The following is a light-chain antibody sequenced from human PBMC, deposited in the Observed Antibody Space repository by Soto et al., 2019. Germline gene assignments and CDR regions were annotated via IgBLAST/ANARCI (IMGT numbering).Light chain of an antibody. CDR1: SSDVGGYNY. CDR3: TSCTTGETPPVI. J-gene: IGLJ2*01. V-gene: IGLV2-14*01. CDR2: EVS. Sequence: QSALTQPASVSGSPGQSITISCTGTSSDVGGYNYVSWYQHHPGKAPKLIIHEVSNRPSGVSNRFSGSKSGNTASLTISGLQAEDEVDYYCTSCTTGETPPVIFGGGTKLTVL.